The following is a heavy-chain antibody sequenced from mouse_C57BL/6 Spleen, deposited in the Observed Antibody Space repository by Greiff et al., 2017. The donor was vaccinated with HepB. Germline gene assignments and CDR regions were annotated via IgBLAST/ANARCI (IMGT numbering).Heavy chain of an antibody. CDR2: ISSGSSTI. Sequence: EVMLVESGGGLVKPGGSLKLSCAASGFTFSDYGMHWVRQAPEKGLEWVAYISSGSSTIYYADTVKGRFTISRDNAKNTLFLQMTSLRSEDTAMYDCARPLLDYGSSTFAYWGQGTLVTVSA. J-gene: IGHJ3*01. V-gene: IGHV5-17*01. CDR1: GFTFSDYG. D-gene: IGHD1-1*01. CDR3: ARPLLDYGSSTFAY.